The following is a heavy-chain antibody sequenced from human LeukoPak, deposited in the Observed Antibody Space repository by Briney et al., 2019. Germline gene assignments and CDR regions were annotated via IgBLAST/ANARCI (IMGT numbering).Heavy chain of an antibody. V-gene: IGHV4-34*01. J-gene: IGHJ6*03. CDR2: INHSGST. D-gene: IGHD3-3*02. CDR3: ARASIFGSYYYYMDV. CDR1: GGSFSGYY. Sequence: SETLSLTCAVYGGSFSGYYWSWIRQPPGKGLEWIGEINHSGSTNYNPSLKSRVTISVDTSKNQFSLKLSSVTAADTAVYYCARASIFGSYYYYMDVWGKGTTVTASS.